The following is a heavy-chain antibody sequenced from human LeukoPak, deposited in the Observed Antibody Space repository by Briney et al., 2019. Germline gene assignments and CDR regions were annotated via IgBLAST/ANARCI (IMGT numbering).Heavy chain of an antibody. J-gene: IGHJ5*02. CDR1: GFTFSSYE. CDR3: ARAAYSSSFNWFDP. Sequence: GGSLRLSCAASGFTFSSYEMNWVRQAPGKGLEWGLYISSSGSTIYYAESVKGRFTISRDNAKNSLYLQMNSLRAEDTAVYYCARAAYSSSFNWFDPCGQGTLVTVSS. CDR2: ISSSGSTI. V-gene: IGHV3-48*03. D-gene: IGHD6-13*01.